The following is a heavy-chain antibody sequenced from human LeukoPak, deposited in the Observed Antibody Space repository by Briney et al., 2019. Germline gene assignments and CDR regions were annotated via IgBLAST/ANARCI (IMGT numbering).Heavy chain of an antibody. J-gene: IGHJ3*02. CDR2: INPSGGST. D-gene: IGHD1-26*01. V-gene: IGHV1-46*01. CDR1: GYTFTSYY. Sequence: ASVKVSCKASGYTFTSYYMHWVRQAPGQGLEWMGIINPSGGSTSYAQKLQGRVTMTTDTSTSTAYMELRSLRSDDTAVYYCARGVGGSYSPLDAFDIWGQGTVVTVSS. CDR3: ARGVGGSYSPLDAFDI.